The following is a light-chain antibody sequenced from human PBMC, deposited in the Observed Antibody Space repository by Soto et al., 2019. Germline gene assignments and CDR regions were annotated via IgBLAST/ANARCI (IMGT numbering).Light chain of an antibody. V-gene: IGKV3-20*01. CDR2: GAS. CDR3: QQYGSSPLT. J-gene: IGKJ4*01. CDR1: QSVSSIY. Sequence: EIVLTQSPGTLSLSPGERATLSCRASQSVSSIYLAWYQQKPGQAPRLLCNGASSRATGIPDRFSGSGSGTDFTLTISRLEPEDFAGYYCQQYGSSPLTFGGGTKVEIK.